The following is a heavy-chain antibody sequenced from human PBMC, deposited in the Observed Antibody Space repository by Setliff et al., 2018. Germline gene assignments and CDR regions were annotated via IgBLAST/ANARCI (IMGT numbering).Heavy chain of an antibody. V-gene: IGHV1-18*04. D-gene: IGHD6-6*01. CDR2: ISAYNGYT. CDR1: GNRFTDYN. CDR3: ARDTSIAARSLDY. Sequence: ASVKVSCKASGNRFTDYNLHWVRQAPGQGLEWMGWISAYNGYTIYAQKLQGRVTMTTDTSTSTAYMELRSLRSDDTAVYYCARDTSIAARSLDYWGQGTLVTVSS. J-gene: IGHJ4*02.